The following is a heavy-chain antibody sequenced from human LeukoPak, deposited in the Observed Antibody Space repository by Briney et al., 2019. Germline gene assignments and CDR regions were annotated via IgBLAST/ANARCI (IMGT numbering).Heavy chain of an antibody. CDR3: AKDGPNSWFGEAT. D-gene: IGHD3-10*01. CDR1: GFTFSSYG. Sequence: GRSLRLPCAASGFTFSSYGMHWVRQAPGKGLEWMALISYDGSIKYYADSVKGRFTISRDNSKNTLYLQMNSLRAEDTAVYYCAKDGPNSWFGEATWGQGTLVTVSS. J-gene: IGHJ5*02. CDR2: ISYDGSIK. V-gene: IGHV3-30*18.